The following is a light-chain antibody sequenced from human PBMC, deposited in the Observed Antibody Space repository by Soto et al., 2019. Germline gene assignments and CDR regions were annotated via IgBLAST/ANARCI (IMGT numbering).Light chain of an antibody. CDR2: GAS. CDR3: QQYNNRPPLYT. Sequence: EIVMTQSPATLSVSPGERATLSCRASQSVSSNLAWYQQKPGQAPRLLIYGASTRATGIPARFSGSGSGTEFNLTISSLQFEDFAVYYCQQYNNRPPLYTFGQGTKVEIK. CDR1: QSVSSN. V-gene: IGKV3-15*01. J-gene: IGKJ2*01.